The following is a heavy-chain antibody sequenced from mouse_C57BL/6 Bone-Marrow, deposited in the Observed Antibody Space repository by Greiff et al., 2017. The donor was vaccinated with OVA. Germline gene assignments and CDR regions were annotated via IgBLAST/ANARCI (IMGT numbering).Heavy chain of an antibody. CDR1: GYTFTNYW. J-gene: IGHJ4*01. V-gene: IGHV1-63*01. CDR3: AAYDYDLSMDY. Sequence: QVQLQQSGAELVRPGTSVKMSCKASGYTFTNYWIGWAKQRPGHGLEWIGDIYPGGGSTNYNEKFKGKATLTADKSSSTGYMQFSSLTSEDSAIYYCAAYDYDLSMDYWGQGTSVTVSS. CDR2: IYPGGGST. D-gene: IGHD2-4*01.